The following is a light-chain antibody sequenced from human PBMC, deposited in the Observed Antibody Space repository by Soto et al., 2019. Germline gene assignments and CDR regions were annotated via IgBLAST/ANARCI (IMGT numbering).Light chain of an antibody. CDR2: AAS. J-gene: IGKJ1*01. CDR1: HIVLYSSNNKNY. Sequence: DIVMTQSPDSLAVSLVESSTINCKSSHIVLYSSNNKNYLAWYQQKPGKAPKLLIYAASTLQSGVPSRFSGSGSGTDFTLTISCLQSEDFATYYCQQYYSYPRTFGQGTKVDIK. CDR3: QQYYSYPRT. V-gene: IGKV4-1*01.